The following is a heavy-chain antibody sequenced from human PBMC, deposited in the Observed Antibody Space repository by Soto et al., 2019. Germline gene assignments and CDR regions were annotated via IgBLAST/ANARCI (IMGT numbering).Heavy chain of an antibody. CDR3: AREWYLDY. J-gene: IGHJ4*02. D-gene: IGHD2-15*01. CDR1: GFTFSSYG. Sequence: QVQLVESGGGVVQPGRSLRLSCAASGFTFSSYGMHWVRQAPGKGLEWVAVIWYGGSNKYYADSVKGRFTISRDNSKNTLYLQMNSLRAEDTAVYYCAREWYLDYWGQGTLVTVSS. V-gene: IGHV3-33*01. CDR2: IWYGGSNK.